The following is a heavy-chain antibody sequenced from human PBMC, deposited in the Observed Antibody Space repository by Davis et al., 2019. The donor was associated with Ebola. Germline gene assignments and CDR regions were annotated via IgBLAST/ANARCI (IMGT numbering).Heavy chain of an antibody. CDR3: TTPGGQDSGYDVFDT. J-gene: IGHJ3*02. CDR1: GYTFAAHY. D-gene: IGHD5-12*01. Sequence: ASVKVSCKASGYTFAAHYIHWVRQAPGQGLEWMGRINPNDGRTIYAQKFQGRVTVTRDTSTTTVYMDLSSLRSEDTALYYCTTPGGQDSGYDVFDTWGQGTMVTVSS. V-gene: IGHV1-46*03. CDR2: INPNDGRT.